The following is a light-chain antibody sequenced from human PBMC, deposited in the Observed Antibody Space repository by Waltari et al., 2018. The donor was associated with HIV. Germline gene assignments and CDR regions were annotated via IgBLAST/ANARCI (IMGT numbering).Light chain of an antibody. CDR2: EVY. Sequence: QSALTQPASVSGYTGQSITISCTGPSSDVESYNLLSWYPHHPGKAPKLIIYEVYKRPSGVSNRFSGSKSGNTASLTVSVLQAEDEADYYCCSYAGSSIPFGGGTKLTVL. V-gene: IGLV2-23*02. J-gene: IGLJ2*01. CDR3: CSYAGSSIP. CDR1: SSDVESYNL.